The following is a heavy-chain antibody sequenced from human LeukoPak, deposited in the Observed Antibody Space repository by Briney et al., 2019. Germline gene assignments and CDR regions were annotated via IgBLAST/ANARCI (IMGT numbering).Heavy chain of an antibody. V-gene: IGHV3-48*01. CDR3: ARFDY. CDR2: ISGSGNTI. J-gene: IGHJ4*02. Sequence: GGSLRLSCAASGFTFSTCNMNWVRQAPGKGLEWVSYISGSGNTIYYADSVRGRFTISRDNAKNSLYLQMNSLRAEDTAVYYCARFDYWGQGTLVTVSS. CDR1: GFTFSTCN.